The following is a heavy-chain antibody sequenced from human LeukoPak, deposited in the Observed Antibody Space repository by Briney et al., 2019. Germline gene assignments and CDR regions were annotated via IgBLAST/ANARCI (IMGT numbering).Heavy chain of an antibody. Sequence: GGSLRLSCAASRFTFNSYGMNWVRQAPGKGLEGVSYISSSSSTIYYADSVKGRFTISIDNAKNSLYLQMNSLRADDTAVYYCARQLTAYDGGYWGQGTLVTVSS. CDR2: ISSSSSTI. CDR1: RFTFNSYG. D-gene: IGHD1-14*01. J-gene: IGHJ4*02. CDR3: ARQLTAYDGGY. V-gene: IGHV3-48*01.